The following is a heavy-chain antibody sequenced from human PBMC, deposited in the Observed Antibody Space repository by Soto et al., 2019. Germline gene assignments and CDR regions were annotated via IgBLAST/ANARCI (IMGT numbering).Heavy chain of an antibody. D-gene: IGHD6-13*01. CDR1: GFTFSSYW. Sequence: PGGSLRLSCAASGFTFSSYWMHWVRQAPGKGLVWVSRINSDGSSTSYADSVKGRFTISRDNAKNTLYLQMNSLRAEDTAVYYCARDKSSSWSLYYYYYYGIDVWGQGTTVTVSS. V-gene: IGHV3-74*01. CDR2: INSDGSST. J-gene: IGHJ6*02. CDR3: ARDKSSSWSLYYYYYYGIDV.